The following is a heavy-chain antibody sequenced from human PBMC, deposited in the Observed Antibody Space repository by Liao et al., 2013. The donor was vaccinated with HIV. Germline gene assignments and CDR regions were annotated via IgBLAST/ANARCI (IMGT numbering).Heavy chain of an antibody. CDR3: ARCYFDRTGYPYFDY. D-gene: IGHD3-22*01. CDR2: IYSSGST. Sequence: VQLQESGPGLVKPSETLSLTCTVSGGSISYDYWTWIRQPAGKGLEWIGRIYSSGSTNYNPSLSGRVTMSIDTSKNQFSMKLTSVTAADTAVYYCARCYFDRTGYPYFDYWGRGNPGRRLL. CDR1: GGSISYDY. J-gene: IGHJ4*02. V-gene: IGHV4-4*07.